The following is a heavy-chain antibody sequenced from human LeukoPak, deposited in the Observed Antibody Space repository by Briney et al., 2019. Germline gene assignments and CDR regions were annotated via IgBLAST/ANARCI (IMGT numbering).Heavy chain of an antibody. CDR3: AEGGHSYDPRGYYYYGMDV. J-gene: IGHJ6*02. CDR2: INHSGST. CDR1: GGSFSGYY. Sequence: KPSETLSLTCAVYGGSFSGYYWSWIRQPPGKGLEWIGEINHSGSTNYNPSLKSRVTISVDTSKNQFSLKLSSVTAADTAVYYCAEGGHSYDPRGYYYYGMDVWGQGTTVTVSS. V-gene: IGHV4-34*01. D-gene: IGHD5-18*01.